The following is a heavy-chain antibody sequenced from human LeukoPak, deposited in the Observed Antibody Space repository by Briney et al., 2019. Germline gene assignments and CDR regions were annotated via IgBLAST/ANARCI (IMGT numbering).Heavy chain of an antibody. J-gene: IGHJ5*02. V-gene: IGHV1-18*01. CDR3: AVVYCSSTSCQPPDP. D-gene: IGHD2-2*01. CDR1: GYTFTSYG. CDR2: VSAYNGNT. Sequence: ASVKVSCKASGYTFTSYGISWVRQAPGQGLEWMGWVSAYNGNTNYAQKLQGRVTMTTDTSTSTAYMELRSLRSDDTAVYYCAVVYCSSTSCQPPDPWGQGTLVTVTS.